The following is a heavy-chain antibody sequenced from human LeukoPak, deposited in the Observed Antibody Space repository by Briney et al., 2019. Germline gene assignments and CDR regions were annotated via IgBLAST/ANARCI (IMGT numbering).Heavy chain of an antibody. Sequence: GGSLRLSCAASGFTFSSYAMSWVRRAPGKGLEWVSAISGSGGSTYYADSVKGRLTISRDNSRNTLYLQMNSLRAEDTAVYYCAKRAGDALYYYYYYGMDVWGQGTTVTVSS. V-gene: IGHV3-23*01. CDR3: AKRAGDALYYYYYYGMDV. CDR2: ISGSGGST. CDR1: GFTFSSYA. D-gene: IGHD3-10*01. J-gene: IGHJ6*02.